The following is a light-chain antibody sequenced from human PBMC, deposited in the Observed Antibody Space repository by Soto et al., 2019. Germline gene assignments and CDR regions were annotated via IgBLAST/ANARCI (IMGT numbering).Light chain of an antibody. CDR3: HQYNNWPIT. CDR1: QIVSTN. V-gene: IGKV3-15*01. CDR2: DAS. J-gene: IGKJ5*01. Sequence: EIVMTQSPATLSVSPGERATLSCSASQIVSTNLAWYQQKPGQAPRLLIYDASTRATGLPARFSGSGSGTEFTLTIRSLQSEDSGVYYCHQYNNWPITFGQGTRREI.